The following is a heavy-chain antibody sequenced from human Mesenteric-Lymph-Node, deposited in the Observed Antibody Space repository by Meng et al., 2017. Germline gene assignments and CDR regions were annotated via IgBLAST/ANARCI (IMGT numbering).Heavy chain of an antibody. CDR1: GDPITSGDYS. D-gene: IGHD3-10*01. V-gene: IGHV4-30-2*01. CDR3: VRDTRRGGGWFDP. Sequence: ESGSGLVRPSQTLSLPSPVSGDPITSGDYSWTWIRQPPGKGLEWIGYIYHGVNIYYTPSLRSRITISVDKSRNQFSLKLTSVSAADTAVYYCVRDTRRGGGWFDPWGQGTLVTVSS. CDR2: IYHGVNI. J-gene: IGHJ5*02.